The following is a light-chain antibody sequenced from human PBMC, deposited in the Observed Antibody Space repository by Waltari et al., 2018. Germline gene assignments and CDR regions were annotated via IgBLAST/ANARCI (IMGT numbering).Light chain of an antibody. CDR1: KLGDKF. Sequence: SYELTQAPSVSVSPGQTASITCSGDKLGDKFVSWYQQKPGQSPVLVIYHDSKRPSGIPERLAGSNSGNTASLTISGTQTMDEAAYFCQAWDNTNQVIFGGGTKLTVL. J-gene: IGLJ2*01. V-gene: IGLV3-1*01. CDR3: QAWDNTNQVI. CDR2: HDS.